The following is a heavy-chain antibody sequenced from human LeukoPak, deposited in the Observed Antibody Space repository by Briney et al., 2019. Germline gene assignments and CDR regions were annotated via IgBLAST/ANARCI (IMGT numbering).Heavy chain of an antibody. Sequence: PSETLTLTCTVSGYSISNAYYWGWIRQPPGKGLEWIGSIYHSGSTSYNPSVKSRVTTSVDKSKNRLSLKMTSVTAADTAVYYCARERHRGSYYFDYWGQVVMVIVSS. CDR2: IYHSGST. D-gene: IGHD1-26*01. CDR1: GYSISNAYY. J-gene: IGHJ4*02. V-gene: IGHV4-38-2*02. CDR3: ARERHRGSYYFDY.